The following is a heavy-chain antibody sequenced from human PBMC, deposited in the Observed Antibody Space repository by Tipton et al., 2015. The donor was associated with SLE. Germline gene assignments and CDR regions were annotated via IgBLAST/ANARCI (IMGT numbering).Heavy chain of an antibody. CDR3: ARDGYSGYDPYYFDY. V-gene: IGHV4-39*07. CDR1: GGSISSGDYY. CDR2: IYYSGST. D-gene: IGHD5-12*01. J-gene: IGHJ4*02. Sequence: TLSLTCTVSGGSISSGDYYWSWIRQPLGKGLEWIGNIYYSGSTYYNPSLKSRVTISVDTSKNQFSLKLSSVTAADTAVYYCARDGYSGYDPYYFDYWGQGTLVTVSS.